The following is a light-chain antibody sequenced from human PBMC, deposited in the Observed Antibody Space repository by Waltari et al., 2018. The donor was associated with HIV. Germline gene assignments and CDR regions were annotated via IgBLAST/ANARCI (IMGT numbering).Light chain of an antibody. Sequence: QSALTQPPSASGSPGQSVTISCTGTSSDIGGYNYVSWYQQHPGKAPKLIMTEVTKRPSGVPYRFSGSKSGNTASLTVSGLQAEDEAHYYCSSYAPTNNFDVLFGGGTALTVL. CDR3: SSYAPTNNFDVL. CDR1: SSDIGGYNY. V-gene: IGLV2-8*01. J-gene: IGLJ2*01. CDR2: EVT.